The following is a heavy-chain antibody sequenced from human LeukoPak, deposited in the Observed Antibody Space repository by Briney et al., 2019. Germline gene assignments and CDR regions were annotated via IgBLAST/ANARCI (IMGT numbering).Heavy chain of an antibody. Sequence: SETLSLTCTVSGGSISNYYWNWIRQPPGKGLEWIGYMYYSGSTNYNPSLKSRVTISVDTSKNQFSLKLSSVTAADTAVYYCARLVRARGVIRGGRAPTYYYYMDVWGKGTTVTISS. V-gene: IGHV4-59*12. J-gene: IGHJ6*03. CDR2: MYYSGST. CDR1: GGSISNYY. CDR3: ARLVRARGVIRGGRAPTYYYYMDV. D-gene: IGHD3-10*01.